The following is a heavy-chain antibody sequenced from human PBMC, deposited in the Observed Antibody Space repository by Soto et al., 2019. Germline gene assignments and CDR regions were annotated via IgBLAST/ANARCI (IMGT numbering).Heavy chain of an antibody. D-gene: IGHD5-12*01. Sequence: GASVKVSCKASGGTFSSYAISWVRQAPGQGLEWMGGIIPIFGTANYAQKFQGRVTITADESTSTAYMELSSLRSEDTAVYYCASSPRGYSGYDIGIDYWGQGTLVTVSS. CDR1: GGTFSSYA. J-gene: IGHJ4*02. CDR2: IIPIFGTA. V-gene: IGHV1-69*13. CDR3: ASSPRGYSGYDIGIDY.